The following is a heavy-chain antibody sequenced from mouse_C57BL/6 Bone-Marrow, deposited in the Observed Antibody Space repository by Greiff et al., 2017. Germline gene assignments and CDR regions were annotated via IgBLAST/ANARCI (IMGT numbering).Heavy chain of an antibody. CDR2: IYPGDGDT. CDR3: ARSHYDCFAY. Sequence: LVESGAELVKPGASVKISCKASGYAFSSYWMNWVKQRPGKGLEWIGQIYPGDGDTNYNGKFKGKATLTADKSSSTAYMQLSSLTSEDSAVYFCARSHYDCFAYWGQESLVTVSA. J-gene: IGHJ3*01. CDR1: GYAFSSYW. D-gene: IGHD2-4*01. V-gene: IGHV1-80*01.